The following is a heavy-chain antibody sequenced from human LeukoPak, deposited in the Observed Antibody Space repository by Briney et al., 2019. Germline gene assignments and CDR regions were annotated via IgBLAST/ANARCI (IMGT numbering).Heavy chain of an antibody. V-gene: IGHV3-72*01. J-gene: IGHJ4*02. CDR2: IRNKANSYTT. Sequence: GGSLRLSCAATGFTFSNHYMDWVRQAPGKGLEWVGRIRNKANSYTTEYAASVKGRFTISRDDSNNSLYLQTNSLRAEDTAVYYCARAGQEWFGELGFDQWGQGALVIVSS. CDR1: GFTFSNHY. D-gene: IGHD3-10*01. CDR3: ARAGQEWFGELGFDQ.